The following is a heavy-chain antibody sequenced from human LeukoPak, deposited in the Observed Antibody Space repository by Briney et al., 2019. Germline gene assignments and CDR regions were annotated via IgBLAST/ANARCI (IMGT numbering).Heavy chain of an antibody. CDR2: ISGYNGNT. D-gene: IGHD4-17*01. V-gene: IGHV1-18*01. Sequence: GASVKVSCKASGYTFTNYGISWVRQAPGQGLEWVGRISGYNGNTDYAQKVEDRVTVTADTSTAYLELRSLSSDDTAVYYCARDHGDFVGVRLGFDSWGQGTLVTVSS. CDR1: GYTFTNYG. CDR3: ARDHGDFVGVRLGFDS. J-gene: IGHJ4*02.